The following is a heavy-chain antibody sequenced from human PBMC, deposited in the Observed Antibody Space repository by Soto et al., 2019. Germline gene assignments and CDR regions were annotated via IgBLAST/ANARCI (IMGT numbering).Heavy chain of an antibody. CDR2: VKQDGSDK. D-gene: IGHD3-16*01. J-gene: IGHJ4*02. CDR1: GFTLSGYW. CDR3: GGGGGNFDQ. Sequence: EVQLVESGGGLVQPGGSLRLTCAASGFTLSGYWMSWVRQAPGKGLEWVANVKQDGSDKKYVDSVKGRFTISRDNAKKSIYLQMNNPKVEDRAVFYCGGGGGNFDQWGQGTLVTVSS. V-gene: IGHV3-7*04.